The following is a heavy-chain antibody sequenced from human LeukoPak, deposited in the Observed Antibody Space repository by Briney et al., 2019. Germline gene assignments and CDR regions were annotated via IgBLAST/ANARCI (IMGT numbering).Heavy chain of an antibody. CDR3: ARYDCSSPKCYMGQGLFDT. CDR1: GGSISSSSYY. V-gene: IGHV4-39*01. Sequence: SETLSLTCTLSGGSISSSSYYWGWIRQPPGKGLEWIGSIYYSGSTYYKLSLKSRVTISVDTYTNQFSLPLSSVTAADTAVYYCARYDCSSPKCYMGQGLFDTWGPGALVTVSS. CDR2: IYYSGST. J-gene: IGHJ5*02. D-gene: IGHD2-2*01.